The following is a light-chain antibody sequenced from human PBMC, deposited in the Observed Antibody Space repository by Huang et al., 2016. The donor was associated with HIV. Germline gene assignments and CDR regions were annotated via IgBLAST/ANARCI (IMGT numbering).Light chain of an antibody. CDR3: QQYNNWLGT. Sequence: EIVMTQSPATLSVSQGEGATLSCRASQSVSSNLAWYQQKPGQAPRLLIYGASTRATGIPARFSGSGSGTEFTLTISSLQSEDFAVYYCQQYNNWLGTFGQGTKLEIK. J-gene: IGKJ2*01. CDR2: GAS. CDR1: QSVSSN. V-gene: IGKV3-15*01.